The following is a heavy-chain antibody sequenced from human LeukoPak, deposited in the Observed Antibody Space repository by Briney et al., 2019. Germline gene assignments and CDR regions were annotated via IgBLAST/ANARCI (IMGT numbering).Heavy chain of an antibody. Sequence: SETLSLTCTVSGGSIRSYFWSWIRQPPGKGLEWIGYVYYSGSTNYNPSLKSRVTISVDTSKRQFSLKLSSVTAPDTAVYYCAIRPDGTSHVDFWCQGTLVTVSS. J-gene: IGHJ4*02. CDR3: AIRPDGTSHVDF. CDR2: VYYSGST. D-gene: IGHD6-6*01. V-gene: IGHV4-59*08. CDR1: GGSIRSYF.